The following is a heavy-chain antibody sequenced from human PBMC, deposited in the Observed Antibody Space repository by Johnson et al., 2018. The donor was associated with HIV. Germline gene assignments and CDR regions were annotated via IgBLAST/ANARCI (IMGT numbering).Heavy chain of an antibody. CDR1: GFTFSSYA. J-gene: IGHJ3*02. V-gene: IGHV3-23*04. Sequence: VQLVESGGGLVQPGGSLRLSCAASGFTFSSYAMSWVRQAPGKGLEWVAGISGSGISTHYADSVKGQFTISRDNSKNTLYLQMNSLRAEDTAVYYCARGWQQRAFDIWGQGTMVTVSS. CDR2: ISGSGIST. D-gene: IGHD6-13*01. CDR3: ARGWQQRAFDI.